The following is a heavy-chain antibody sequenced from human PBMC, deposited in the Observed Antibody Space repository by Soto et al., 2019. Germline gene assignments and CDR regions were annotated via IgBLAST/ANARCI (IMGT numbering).Heavy chain of an antibody. CDR2: INHSGST. CDR3: ARPRREVIPGGFDY. V-gene: IGHV4-34*01. Sequence: SETLSLTCAVYGGAYSGYYWSWIRQPPGKGLEWIGEINHSGSTNYNPSLKSRVTISVDTSKNQFSLKLSSVTAADTAVYYCARPRREVIPGGFDYWGQGTLVTVSS. J-gene: IGHJ4*02. CDR1: GGAYSGYY. D-gene: IGHD6-6*01.